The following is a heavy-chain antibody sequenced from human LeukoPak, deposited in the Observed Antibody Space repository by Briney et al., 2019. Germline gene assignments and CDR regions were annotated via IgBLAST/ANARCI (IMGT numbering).Heavy chain of an antibody. D-gene: IGHD3-10*01. CDR3: ARAGGVRAPFDI. CDR1: RYTFTGYY. V-gene: IGHV1-2*02. J-gene: IGHJ3*02. CDR2: INPNSGGT. Sequence: ASVKVSCKASRYTFTGYYMHWVRQAPGQGLEWMGWINPNSGGTNYAQKFQGRVTMTRDTSISTAYMELSRLRSDDTAVYYCARAGGVRAPFDIWGQGTMVTVSS.